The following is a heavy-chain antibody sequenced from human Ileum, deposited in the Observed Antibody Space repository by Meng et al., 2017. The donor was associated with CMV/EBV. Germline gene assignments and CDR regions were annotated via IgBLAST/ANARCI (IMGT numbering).Heavy chain of an antibody. Sequence: MSLVRQAPGQGLEWMGGIKPLSRLPDYAEKFQGFQGRQPRVMITTDEARHGVYLDVNNLRSGDTAVYFCVREAWTPRSGRLHYFDLWGQGTLVTVSS. CDR3: VREAWTPRSGRLHYFDL. CDR2: IKPLSRLP. D-gene: IGHD3/OR15-3a*01. J-gene: IGHJ4*02. V-gene: IGHV1-69*05.